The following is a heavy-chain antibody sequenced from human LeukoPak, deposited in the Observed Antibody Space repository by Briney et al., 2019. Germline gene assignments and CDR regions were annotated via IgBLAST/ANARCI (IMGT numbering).Heavy chain of an antibody. Sequence: GASVNVSCKASGYTFTGYYMHWVRQAPGQGLEWMGRINPNSGGTNYAQKFQGRDTMTRDTSISTAYMELSRLRSDDTAVYYCARGRLLARWLANNWFDPWGQGTLVTVSS. J-gene: IGHJ5*02. CDR1: GYTFTGYY. V-gene: IGHV1-2*06. CDR2: INPNSGGT. CDR3: ARGRLLARWLANNWFDP. D-gene: IGHD6-19*01.